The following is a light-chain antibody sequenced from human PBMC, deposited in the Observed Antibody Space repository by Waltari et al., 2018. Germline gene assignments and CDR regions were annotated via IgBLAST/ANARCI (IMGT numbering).Light chain of an antibody. J-gene: IGLJ2*01. CDR1: NLGSKY. CDR2: QDS. V-gene: IGLV3-1*01. Sequence: SYDLTQPPSVSVSPGQTANIACSGDNLGSKYTYWYHPRPGHSPILVIYQDSKRPSGIPERFSASNSGNTASLTISGTQALDEGDYYCQVWDGTTGVIFGGGTRLTVL. CDR3: QVWDGTTGVI.